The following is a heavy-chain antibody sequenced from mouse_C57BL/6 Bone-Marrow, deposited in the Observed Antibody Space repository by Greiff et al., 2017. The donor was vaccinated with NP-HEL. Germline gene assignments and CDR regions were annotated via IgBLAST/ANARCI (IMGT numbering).Heavy chain of an antibody. Sequence: VQLQQSGTVLARPGASVKMSCKTSGYTFTSYWMHWVKQRPGQGLEWIGAIYPGNSDTSYNQKFKGKAKLTAVTSASTAYMELSSLTNEESAVYYCTRKSGKCYGSSYWCFDVWGTGTTVTVSS. D-gene: IGHD1-1*01. CDR2: IYPGNSDT. CDR3: TRKSGKCYGSSYWCFDV. CDR1: GYTFTSYW. J-gene: IGHJ1*03. V-gene: IGHV1-5*01.